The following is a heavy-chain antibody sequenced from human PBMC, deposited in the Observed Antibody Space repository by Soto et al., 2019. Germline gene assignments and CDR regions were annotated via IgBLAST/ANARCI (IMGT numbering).Heavy chain of an antibody. CDR1: GGTFSSYT. CDR2: IIPILGIA. J-gene: IGHJ6*02. Sequence: ASVKVSCKASGGTFSSYTISWVRQAPGQGLEWMGRIIPILGIANYAQKFQGRVTITADKSTSTAYMELSSLRSEDTAVYYCARIYREDYYDSSGYYGRYYYGMDVWG. D-gene: IGHD3-22*01. V-gene: IGHV1-69*02. CDR3: ARIYREDYYDSSGYYGRYYYGMDV.